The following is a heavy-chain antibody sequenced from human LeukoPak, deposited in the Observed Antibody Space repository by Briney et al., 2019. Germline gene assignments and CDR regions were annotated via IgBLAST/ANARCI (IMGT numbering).Heavy chain of an antibody. CDR1: GFTFSSYS. CDR2: ISSSSSTI. J-gene: IGHJ4*02. Sequence: GGSLRLSCAASGFTFSSYSMNWVRQAPGKGLEWVSYISSSSSTIYYADSVKGRFTISRDSAKNSLYLQMNSLRAEDTAVYYCARHSPGLGATTGWGQGTLVTVSS. CDR3: ARHSPGLGATTG. D-gene: IGHD1-26*01. V-gene: IGHV3-48*01.